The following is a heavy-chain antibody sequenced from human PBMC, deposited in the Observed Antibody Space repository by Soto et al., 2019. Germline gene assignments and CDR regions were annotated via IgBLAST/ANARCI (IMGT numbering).Heavy chain of an antibody. CDR2: IWYDGSNK. CDR3: ARGGFFGVVIISAFDI. D-gene: IGHD3-3*01. V-gene: IGHV3-33*01. CDR1: GFTFSSYG. J-gene: IGHJ3*02. Sequence: GGSLRLSCAASGFTFSSYGMHWVRQAPGKGLEWVAVIWYDGSNKYYADSVKGRFTISRDNSKNTLYLQMNSLRAEDTAVYYCARGGFFGVVIISAFDIWGQGTMVTVSS.